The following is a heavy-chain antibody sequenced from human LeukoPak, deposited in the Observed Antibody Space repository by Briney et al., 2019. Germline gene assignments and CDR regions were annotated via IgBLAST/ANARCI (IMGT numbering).Heavy chain of an antibody. J-gene: IGHJ4*02. CDR2: ISGSGGST. CDR3: AKDTNTALWFGELNYFDY. D-gene: IGHD3-10*01. V-gene: IGHV3-23*01. CDR1: GFTFSSYA. Sequence: GGSLRLSCAASGFTFSSYAMSWVRQAPGKGLEWVSAISGSGGSTYYADSVKGRFTISRDNSKITLYLQMNSLRAEDTAVYYCAKDTNTALWFGELNYFDYWGQGTLVTVSS.